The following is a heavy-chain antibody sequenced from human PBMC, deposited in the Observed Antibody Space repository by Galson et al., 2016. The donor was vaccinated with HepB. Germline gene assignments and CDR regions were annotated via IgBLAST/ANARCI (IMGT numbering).Heavy chain of an antibody. D-gene: IGHD4-11*01. CDR3: ARVDRRGATGQQLQNYYYYYGMDV. J-gene: IGHJ6*02. V-gene: IGHV3-23*01. Sequence: SLRLSCAASGSTFSNYAMSWVRQAPGRGLEWVSSISGNGGSTYYADSVRGRFTISRDNGKNTLYLQMNSLRVEDTAVYYCARVDRRGATGQQLQNYYYYYGMDVWGQGTTVIVSS. CDR2: ISGNGGST. CDR1: GSTFSNYA.